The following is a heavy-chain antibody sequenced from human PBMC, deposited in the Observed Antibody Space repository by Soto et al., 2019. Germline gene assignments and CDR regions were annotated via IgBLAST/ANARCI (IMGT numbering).Heavy chain of an antibody. J-gene: IGHJ3*01. CDR2: IKQDGSEK. CDR3: ARWAVRQLVRYAFDV. D-gene: IGHD6-6*01. Sequence: EVQLVESGGGLVQPGGSLTLSCAASGFNFGNYWMSWVRQAPGKGLEWVANIKQDGSEKTYMDSVRGRFTISRDTVKRSLYLQMSGLRADDTAVYYCARWAVRQLVRYAFDVWGPGTLVTVSS. CDR1: GFNFGNYW. V-gene: IGHV3-7*01.